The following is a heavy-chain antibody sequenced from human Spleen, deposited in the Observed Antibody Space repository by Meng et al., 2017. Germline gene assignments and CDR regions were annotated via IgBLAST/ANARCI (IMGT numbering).Heavy chain of an antibody. D-gene: IGHD6-19*01. V-gene: IGHV4-39*01. J-gene: IGHJ5*02. CDR1: GGSISSSSYY. Sequence: QLQLQESGPGLVKPWETLSLTCSVSGGSISSSSYYWGWIRQPPGKGLEWIGSIYYSGSTYYGPSLKSRVTVSIDTSKSQFSLKLTSVTAADTAVYYCVRSSGWVRTGFDPWGQGTLVTVSS. CDR2: IYYSGST. CDR3: VRSSGWVRTGFDP.